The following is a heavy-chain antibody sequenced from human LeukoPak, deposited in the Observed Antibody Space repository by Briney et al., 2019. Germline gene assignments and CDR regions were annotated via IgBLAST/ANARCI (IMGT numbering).Heavy chain of an antibody. CDR1: GFTVSSNY. CDR2: IYSGGST. D-gene: IGHD6-13*01. J-gene: IGHJ5*02. CDR3: ARGPVYSSSWNWFDP. V-gene: IGHV3-53*01. Sequence: PGGSLRLSCAASGFTVSSNYMSRVRQAPGKGLEWVSVIYSGGSTYYADSVKGRFTISRDNSKNTLYLQMNSLRAEDTAVYYCARGPVYSSSWNWFDPWGQGTLVTVSS.